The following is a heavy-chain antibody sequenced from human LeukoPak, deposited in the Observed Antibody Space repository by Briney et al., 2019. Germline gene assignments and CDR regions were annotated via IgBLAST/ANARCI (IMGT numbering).Heavy chain of an antibody. V-gene: IGHV4-34*01. J-gene: IGHJ4*02. CDR2: INHSGST. CDR1: GGSFSGYY. D-gene: IGHD6-19*01. Sequence: SETLSLTCAVYGGSFSGYYWSWIRQPPGKGLEWSGEINHSGSTNYNPSLKSRVTISVDTSKNQFSLKLSSVTAADTAVYYCARVRIAVAVPTPRVPYYFDYWGQGTLVTVSS. CDR3: ARVRIAVAVPTPRVPYYFDY.